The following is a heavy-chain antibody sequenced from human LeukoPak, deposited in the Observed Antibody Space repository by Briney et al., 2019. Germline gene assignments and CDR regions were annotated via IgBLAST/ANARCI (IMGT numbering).Heavy chain of an antibody. CDR3: ARGANGFDY. V-gene: IGHV3-7*04. J-gene: IGHJ4*02. Sequence: GGSLRLSCAASGFSFSTYWMSWVRQAPGQGLEWVANTGQDGTENNYVDSVRGRFTISRDNAKNSLYLQMSSLRAADTAIYYCARGANGFDYWGQGTLVTVSS. CDR1: GFSFSTYW. CDR2: TGQDGTEN. D-gene: IGHD2-8*01.